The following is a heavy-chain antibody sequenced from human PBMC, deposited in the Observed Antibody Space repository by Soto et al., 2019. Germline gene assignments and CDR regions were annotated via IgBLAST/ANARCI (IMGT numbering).Heavy chain of an antibody. V-gene: IGHV1-69*01. D-gene: IGHD5-18*01. Sequence: QVQLVQSGAAVKKPGSSVKVSCKASGGTFSSYAISWVRQAPGQGLEWMGGIIPIFGTANYAQKFQGRVTITTDESTSPAYMELSSLRAEDTAVYDCARRLGTAMALYYYYGMDVWGQGTTVTVSS. CDR1: GGTFSSYA. CDR3: ARRLGTAMALYYYYGMDV. J-gene: IGHJ6*02. CDR2: IIPIFGTA.